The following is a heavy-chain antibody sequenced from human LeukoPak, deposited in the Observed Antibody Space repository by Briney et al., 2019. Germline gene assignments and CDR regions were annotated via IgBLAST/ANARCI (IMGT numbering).Heavy chain of an antibody. Sequence: ASVKASCKASGYTFTDYSMHWVRQAPGQGLEWMGWINPNTGGTNYAQKFQGRVTMTRDTSINTAYMELSRLTSDDTAVYYCARANVLRFLEWLPHPYFDYWGQGTLVTVSS. CDR2: INPNTGGT. V-gene: IGHV1-2*02. D-gene: IGHD3-3*01. CDR1: GYTFTDYS. CDR3: ARANVLRFLEWLPHPYFDY. J-gene: IGHJ4*02.